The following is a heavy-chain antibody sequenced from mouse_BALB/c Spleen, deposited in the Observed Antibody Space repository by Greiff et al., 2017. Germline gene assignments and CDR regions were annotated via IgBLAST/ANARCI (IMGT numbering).Heavy chain of an antibody. D-gene: IGHD1-1*01. Sequence: EVQLQESGGGLVQPGGSLKLSCAASGFDFSRYWMSWVRQAPGKGLEWIGEINPDSSTINYTPSLKDKFIISRDNAKNTLYLQMSKVRSEDTALYYCARCYYGSSYAMDYWGQGTSVTVSS. CDR2: INPDSSTI. J-gene: IGHJ4*01. V-gene: IGHV4-1*02. CDR3: ARCYYGSSYAMDY. CDR1: GFDFSRYW.